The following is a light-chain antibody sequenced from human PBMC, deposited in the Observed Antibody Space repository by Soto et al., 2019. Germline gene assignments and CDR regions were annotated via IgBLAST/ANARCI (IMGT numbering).Light chain of an antibody. CDR3: QKHNSAPLF. CDR1: QGINHY. V-gene: IGKV1-27*01. CDR2: AQS. J-gene: IGKJ3*01. Sequence: EIQMPQSPSSLSASVGDRVTITCRASQGINHYLAWFQQKPGNVPKLLSYAQSSLQSAVPSRFGGSGFGQDFTLTISKLQPEDLASYYRQKHNSAPLFFGPGTKVESK.